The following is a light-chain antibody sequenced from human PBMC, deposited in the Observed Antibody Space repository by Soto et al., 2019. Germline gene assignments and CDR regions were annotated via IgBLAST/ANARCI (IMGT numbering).Light chain of an antibody. CDR3: QQASLA. J-gene: IGKJ4*01. CDR2: PAS. V-gene: IGKV1-12*01. CDR1: QVISSW. Sequence: DIQMTQSPSSVSASVGDRVTITCRASQVISSWLAWYQQKPGKVPKLLIYPASSLQSGVPSRFSGSGSGTEFSLTISSLQPEDFATYSCQQASLAFGGGTKVEIK.